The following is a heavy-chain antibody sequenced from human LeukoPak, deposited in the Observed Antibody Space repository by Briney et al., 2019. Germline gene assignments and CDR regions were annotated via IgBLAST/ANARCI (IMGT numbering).Heavy chain of an antibody. J-gene: IGHJ5*02. D-gene: IGHD6-6*01. CDR3: ARDLIAVRPGWFNP. Sequence: ASVKVSCKASGYTFTGYYMHWVRQAPGQGLEWMGWINPNSGGTNYALKLQGRVTMTTDTSTSTAYMELRSLRSDDTAVYYCARDLIAVRPGWFNPWGQGTLVTVSS. CDR1: GYTFTGYY. CDR2: INPNSGGT. V-gene: IGHV1-2*02.